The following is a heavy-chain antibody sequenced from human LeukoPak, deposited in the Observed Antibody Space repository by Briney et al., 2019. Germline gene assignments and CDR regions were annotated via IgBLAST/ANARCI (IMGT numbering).Heavy chain of an antibody. J-gene: IGHJ4*02. D-gene: IGHD6-19*01. CDR1: GGSISSYY. CDR2: IYYSGST. CDR3: ARAGSGWYPLYFDY. Sequence: ETLSPTCTVSGGSISSYYWSWIRQPPGKGLEWIGYIYYSGSTNYNPSLKSRVTISVDTSKNQFSLKLSSVTAADTAVYYCARAGSGWYPLYFDYWGQGTLVTVSS. V-gene: IGHV4-59*01.